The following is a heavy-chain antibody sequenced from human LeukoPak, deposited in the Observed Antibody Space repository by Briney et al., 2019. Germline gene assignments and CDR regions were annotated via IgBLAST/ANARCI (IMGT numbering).Heavy chain of an antibody. J-gene: IGHJ6*02. CDR2: ISGSGGST. V-gene: IGHV3-23*01. Sequence: GGSLRLSCAASGFTFNSYAMSWVRQAPGKGLEWVSAISGSGGSTYYADSVKGRFTISRDNSKNTLYLQMNSLRAEDTAVYYCAKDLRDNYYYYGMDVWGQGTTVTVSS. CDR1: GFTFNSYA. CDR3: AKDLRDNYYYYGMDV. D-gene: IGHD4-17*01.